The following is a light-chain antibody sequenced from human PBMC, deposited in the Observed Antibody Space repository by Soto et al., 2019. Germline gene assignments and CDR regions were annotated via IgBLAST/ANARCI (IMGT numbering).Light chain of an antibody. CDR3: QLATDTLWT. J-gene: IGKJ1*01. CDR1: HNIGNY. Sequence: DIQMTQSPSSLSASVGDRVTITCRASHNIGNYLNWFQRKPGNAPKLLIFAASNLQSGVPSRFSGGGSGAELSLTINRLQPEDFATYYCQLATDTLWTFGQGTKVEIK. CDR2: AAS. V-gene: IGKV1-39*01.